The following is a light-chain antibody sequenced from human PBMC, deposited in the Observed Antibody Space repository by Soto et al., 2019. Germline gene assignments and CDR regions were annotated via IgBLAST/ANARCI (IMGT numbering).Light chain of an antibody. V-gene: IGLV2-14*01. J-gene: IGLJ1*01. Sequence: QSALTQPASVSGSPGQSITISCTGTISDVGGYNYVSWYQQHPGKAPKLMIYEVSNRPSGVSNRFSGSKSGNTASLTISGIQAEDEADYYCSSYTSSSTPYVFGTGTKLTVL. CDR1: ISDVGGYNY. CDR3: SSYTSSSTPYV. CDR2: EVS.